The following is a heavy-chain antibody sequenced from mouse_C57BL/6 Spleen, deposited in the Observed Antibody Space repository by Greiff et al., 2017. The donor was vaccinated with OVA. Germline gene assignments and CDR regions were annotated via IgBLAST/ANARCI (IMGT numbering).Heavy chain of an antibody. V-gene: IGHV5-17*01. CDR1: GFTFSDYG. D-gene: IGHD4-1*01. CDR2: ISSGSSTI. CDR3: ARSLGRNWYFDV. Sequence: EVHLVESGGGLVKPGGSLKLSCAASGFTFSDYGMHWVRQAPETGLEWVAYISSGSSTIYYADTVKGRFTISRDNAKNTLFLQMTSLRSEDTAMYYCARSLGRNWYFDVWGTGTTVTVSS. J-gene: IGHJ1*03.